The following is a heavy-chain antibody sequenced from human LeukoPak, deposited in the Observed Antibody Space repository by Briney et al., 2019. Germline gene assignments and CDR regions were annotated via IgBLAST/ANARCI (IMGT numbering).Heavy chain of an antibody. D-gene: IGHD1-1*01. CDR2: IYYSGST. Sequence: SETLSLTCTVSGGSISSYYWSWIRQPPGKGLEWIGYIYYSGSTNYNPSLKGRVTISVDTSKNQFSLKLSSVTAADTAVYYCARHRNNWNDEAHFDYWGQGTLVTVSS. J-gene: IGHJ4*02. V-gene: IGHV4-59*08. CDR3: ARHRNNWNDEAHFDY. CDR1: GGSISSYY.